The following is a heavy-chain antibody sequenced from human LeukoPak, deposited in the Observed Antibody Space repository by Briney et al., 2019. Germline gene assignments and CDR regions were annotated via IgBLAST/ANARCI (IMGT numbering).Heavy chain of an antibody. V-gene: IGHV1-2*02. CDR2: INPNSGGT. D-gene: IGHD2-2*01. J-gene: IGHJ6*02. Sequence: ASVKVSCKASGYTFTGYYMHWVRQAPGQGLEWMGWINPNSGGTNYAQKFQGRVTMTRDTSISTAYMELSRLRSDDPAVYYCARGSLVVPAAIPYYYYYGMDVWGQGTTVTVSS. CDR3: ARGSLVVPAAIPYYYYYGMDV. CDR1: GYTFTGYY.